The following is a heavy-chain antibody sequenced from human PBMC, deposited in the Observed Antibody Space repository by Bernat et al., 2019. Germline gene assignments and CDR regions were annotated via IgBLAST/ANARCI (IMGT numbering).Heavy chain of an antibody. CDR2: ISYDGSNK. CDR3: ARDTSHAFDY. CDR1: GFTFSSYA. J-gene: IGHJ4*02. V-gene: IGHV3-30*01. Sequence: QVQLVESGGGVVQPGRSLRLSCAASGFTFSSYAMHWVRQAPGKGLEWVAVISYDGSNKYYADSVKGRFTISRDNSKNTLYLQMNSLRAEDTAVYYCARDTSHAFDYWRQGTLATVPS.